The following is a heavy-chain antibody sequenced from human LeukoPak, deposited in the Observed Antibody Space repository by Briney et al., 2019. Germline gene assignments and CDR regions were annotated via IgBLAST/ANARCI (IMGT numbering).Heavy chain of an antibody. J-gene: IGHJ6*03. Sequence: GGSLRLSCAASGFTFSSYEMNWVRQAPGKGLEWVSYISISGSTIYYADSVKGRFTISRDNAKNSLYLQMNSLRAEDTAVYYCARDGYGGAAFDYYYYMDVWGKGATVTVSS. CDR2: ISISGSTI. D-gene: IGHD5-18*01. CDR1: GFTFSSYE. V-gene: IGHV3-48*03. CDR3: ARDGYGGAAFDYYYYMDV.